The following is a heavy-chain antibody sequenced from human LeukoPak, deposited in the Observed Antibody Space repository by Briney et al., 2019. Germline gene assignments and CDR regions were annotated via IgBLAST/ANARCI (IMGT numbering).Heavy chain of an antibody. D-gene: IGHD1-1*01. Sequence: PGGSLRLSCAASGFTFSSYAMSWVRQAPGKGLEWVSAISGSGGSTYYADSVKGRFTISRDNSKNTLYLQMSSLRAEDTAVYYCAKGSLVSSPGGTSYYFDYWGQGTLVTVSS. J-gene: IGHJ4*02. CDR2: ISGSGGST. V-gene: IGHV3-23*01. CDR1: GFTFSSYA. CDR3: AKGSLVSSPGGTSYYFDY.